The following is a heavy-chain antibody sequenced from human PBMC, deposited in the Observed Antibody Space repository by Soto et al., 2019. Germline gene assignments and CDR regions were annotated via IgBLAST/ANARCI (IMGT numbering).Heavy chain of an antibody. J-gene: IGHJ4*02. D-gene: IGHD4-17*01. Sequence: SVKVSCKASGGTFSSYAISRVRQAPGQGLEWMGGIIPIFGTANYAQKFQGRVTITADKSTSTAYMELSSLRSEDTAVYYCARAGDYGDYEYYFDYWGQGTLATVSS. CDR1: GGTFSSYA. CDR2: IIPIFGTA. V-gene: IGHV1-69*06. CDR3: ARAGDYGDYEYYFDY.